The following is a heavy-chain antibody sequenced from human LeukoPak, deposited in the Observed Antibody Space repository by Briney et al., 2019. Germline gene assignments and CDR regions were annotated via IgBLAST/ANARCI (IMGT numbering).Heavy chain of an antibody. CDR3: ARVRYCSSTSCYFRRTAFDI. CDR1: GGSFSGYY. Sequence: SSETLSLTCAVYGGSFSGYYWSWIRQPPGKGLEWIGEINHSGSTNYNPSLKSRVTISVDTSKNQFSLKLSSVTAADTAAYYCARVRYCSSTSCYFRRTAFDIWGQGTMVTVSS. D-gene: IGHD2-2*01. J-gene: IGHJ3*02. V-gene: IGHV4-34*01. CDR2: INHSGST.